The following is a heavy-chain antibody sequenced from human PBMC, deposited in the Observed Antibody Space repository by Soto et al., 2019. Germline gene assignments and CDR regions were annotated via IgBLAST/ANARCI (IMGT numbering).Heavy chain of an antibody. J-gene: IGHJ6*02. CDR2: ISYDGSNK. Sequence: GGSLRLSCAASGFTFSSYAMHWVRQAPGKGLEWVAVISYDGSNKYYADSVKGRFTISRDNSKNTLYLQMNSLRAEDTAVYYCARDRVGSSWYSYYYYGMDVWGQGTMVTVSS. D-gene: IGHD6-13*01. V-gene: IGHV3-30-3*01. CDR3: ARDRVGSSWYSYYYYGMDV. CDR1: GFTFSSYA.